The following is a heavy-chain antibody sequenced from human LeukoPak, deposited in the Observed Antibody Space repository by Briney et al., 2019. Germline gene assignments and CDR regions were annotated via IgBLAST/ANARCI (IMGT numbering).Heavy chain of an antibody. CDR1: GYTFTSYA. D-gene: IGHD6-19*01. Sequence: GASVKVSCKASGYTFTSYAMHWVRQAPGQRLEWMGWINAGNGNTKYSQELQGRVTITADKSTSTAYMELSSLRSEDTAVYYCARDQFYSSGWYYFDYWGQGTLVTVSS. CDR2: INAGNGNT. J-gene: IGHJ4*02. CDR3: ARDQFYSSGWYYFDY. V-gene: IGHV1-3*03.